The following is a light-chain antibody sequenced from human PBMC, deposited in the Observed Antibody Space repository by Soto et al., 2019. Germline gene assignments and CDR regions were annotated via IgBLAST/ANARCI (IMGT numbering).Light chain of an antibody. CDR3: SSYTSSSTFV. CDR1: SSDVGAYNY. CDR2: DVS. V-gene: IGLV2-11*01. J-gene: IGLJ1*01. Sequence: QSALTQPRSVSGSPGQSVTISCSGTSSDVGAYNYVSWYQQHLGKAPKLMIYDVSKRPSGVPDRFSGSKSGNTASLTISGLQAEDEADYYCSSYTSSSTFVFGTGTKVTVL.